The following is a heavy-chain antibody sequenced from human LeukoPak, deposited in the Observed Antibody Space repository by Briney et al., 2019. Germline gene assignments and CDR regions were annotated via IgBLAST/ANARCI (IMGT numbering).Heavy chain of an antibody. CDR3: ARHVPGPYYFDY. J-gene: IGHJ4*02. V-gene: IGHV4-59*08. CDR1: RGSICINH. Sequence: PSETLSLTCTVSRGSICINHWSWIRQPPGKGLEWIGYIYDSGSTKYNPSLKSRVTMSVATSKNQFSLRVTSVTAADTAVYYCARHVPGPYYFDYWGRGTLVTVSS. D-gene: IGHD1-14*01. CDR2: IYDSGST.